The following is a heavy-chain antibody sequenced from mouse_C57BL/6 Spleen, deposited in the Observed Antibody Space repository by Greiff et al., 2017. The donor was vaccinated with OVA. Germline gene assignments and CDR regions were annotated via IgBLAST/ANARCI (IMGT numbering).Heavy chain of an antibody. V-gene: IGHV5-9-1*02. CDR1: GFTFSSYA. J-gene: IGHJ1*03. CDR2: ISSGGDYI. D-gene: IGHD1-1*01. CDR3: TNLSSYRYFDV. Sequence: EVKLMESGEGSVKPGGSLKLSCAASGFTFSSYAMSWVRQTPEKRLEWVAYISSGGDYIYYADTVKGRFTISRDNARNTLYLQMSSLKSEDTAMYYCTNLSSYRYFDVWGTGTTVTVSS.